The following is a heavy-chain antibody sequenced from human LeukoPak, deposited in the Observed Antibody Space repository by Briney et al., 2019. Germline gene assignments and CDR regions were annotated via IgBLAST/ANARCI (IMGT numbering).Heavy chain of an antibody. V-gene: IGHV3-48*04. CDR3: ARREYSSAFDY. J-gene: IGHJ4*02. Sequence: PGGSLRLSCAASGFTFSSYSMNWVRQAPGKGLEWVSFISSSSTIYYADSVKGRFTISRDNAKNSLYLQMNSLRAEDTAVYYCARREYSSAFDYWGQGTLVTVSS. D-gene: IGHD6-19*01. CDR1: GFTFSSYS. CDR2: ISSSSTI.